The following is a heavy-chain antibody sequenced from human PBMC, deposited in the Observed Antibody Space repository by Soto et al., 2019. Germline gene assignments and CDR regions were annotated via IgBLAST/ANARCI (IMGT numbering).Heavy chain of an antibody. D-gene: IGHD3-22*01. CDR2: IHYSGST. V-gene: IGHV4-39*01. CDR3: ARGGAHFYESSGRLDL. CDR1: GGSISGSSFY. Sequence: SETLSLTCAVSGGSISGSSFYWGWIRQPPEKGLESIGSIHYSGSTYYNPSLKSRVTMSVDTSKNQFSVRLRSVTAADTAVYYSARGGAHFYESSGRLDLWGQGMLVTVS. J-gene: IGHJ4*02.